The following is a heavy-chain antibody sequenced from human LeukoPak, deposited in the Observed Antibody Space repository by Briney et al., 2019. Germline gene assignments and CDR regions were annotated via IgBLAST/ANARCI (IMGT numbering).Heavy chain of an antibody. CDR3: ARLISGYYGNWFDP. Sequence: GATVKISCKVSGYTFTDYYMHWVQQAPGQGLEWMGRIIPILGIANYAQKFQGRVTITADKSTSTAYMELSSLRSEDTAVYYCARLISGYYGNWFDPWGQGTLVTVSS. J-gene: IGHJ5*02. D-gene: IGHD3-22*01. V-gene: IGHV1-69*02. CDR1: GYTFTDYY. CDR2: IIPILGIA.